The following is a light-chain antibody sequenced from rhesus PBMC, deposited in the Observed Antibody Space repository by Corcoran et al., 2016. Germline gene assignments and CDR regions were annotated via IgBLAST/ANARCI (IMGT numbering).Light chain of an antibody. Sequence: DIQMTQSPSSLSASVGDTVTITCQASQGSSSWLAWYQQKPGKAPKLLIYKASGLQRGVPSRFSGSGSGTDFTPTLISLRPEDFATYYCLQYSSSPYSFGQGTKVEIK. CDR1: QGSSSW. CDR2: KAS. J-gene: IGKJ2*01. V-gene: IGKV1-22*01. CDR3: LQYSSSPYS.